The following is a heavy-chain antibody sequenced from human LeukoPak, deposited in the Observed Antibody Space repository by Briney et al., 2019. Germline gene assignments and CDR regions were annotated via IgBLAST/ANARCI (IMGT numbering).Heavy chain of an antibody. CDR3: ARDLGVDGIAAAGAD. D-gene: IGHD6-13*01. CDR2: ISYDGSNK. J-gene: IGHJ4*02. Sequence: GGSLRLSCAASGFTFSSYAMHWVRQAPGKGLEWVAVISYDGSNKYYADSVKGRFTISRDNSKNTLYLQMNSLRAEDTAVYYCARDLGVDGIAAAGADWGQGTLVPVSS. V-gene: IGHV3-30*04. CDR1: GFTFSSYA.